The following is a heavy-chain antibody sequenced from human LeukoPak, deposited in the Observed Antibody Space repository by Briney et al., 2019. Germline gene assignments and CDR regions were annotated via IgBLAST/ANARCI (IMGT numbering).Heavy chain of an antibody. D-gene: IGHD2-21*02. J-gene: IGHJ4*02. V-gene: IGHV3-64*01. CDR1: GFTFSSYA. Sequence: PGGSLRLSCAASGFTFSSYAMHWVRQAPGKGLEYVSVISSNGGSTYYANSVKGRFTISRDNSKNTLYLQMGSLRAEDMAVYYCARGPYCGGDCYSVYYFDYWGQGTLVTVSS. CDR2: ISSNGGST. CDR3: ARGPYCGGDCYSVYYFDY.